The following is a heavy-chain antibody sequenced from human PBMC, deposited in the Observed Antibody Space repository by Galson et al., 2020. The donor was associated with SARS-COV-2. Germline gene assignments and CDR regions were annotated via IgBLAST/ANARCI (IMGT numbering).Heavy chain of an antibody. CDR2: IIYSDGSI. CDR1: GFTLRNFA. CDR3: VPLNIHLPVTGITS. Sequence: GGSLRLSCTASGFTLRNFAMSWVRQAPGKGPEWVSIIYSDGSIYYGDFVRGRFTLSRDDSKNALYLEMDSLRAEDTATYYCVPLNIHLPVTGITSWGRGTLVAVSS. V-gene: IGHV3-23*03. J-gene: IGHJ5*02. D-gene: IGHD1-7*01.